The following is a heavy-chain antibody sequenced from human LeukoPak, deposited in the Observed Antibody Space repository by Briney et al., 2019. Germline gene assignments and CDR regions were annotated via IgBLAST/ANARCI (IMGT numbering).Heavy chain of an antibody. CDR3: ARPIAADAFDI. Sequence: GGSLRLSCAASGFTFSSYSMIWVRQAPGKGLEWVSSISSSSSYIYYADSVKGRFTISRDNAKNSLYLQMNSLRAEDTAVYYCARPIAADAFDIWGQGTMVTVSS. D-gene: IGHD6-13*01. CDR2: ISSSSSYI. CDR1: GFTFSSYS. J-gene: IGHJ3*02. V-gene: IGHV3-21*01.